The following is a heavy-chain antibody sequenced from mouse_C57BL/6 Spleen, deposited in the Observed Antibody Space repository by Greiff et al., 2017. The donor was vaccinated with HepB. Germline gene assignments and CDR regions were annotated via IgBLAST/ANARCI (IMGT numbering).Heavy chain of an antibody. D-gene: IGHD1-1*02. V-gene: IGHV1-4*01. Sequence: QVQLKESGAELARPGASVKMSCKASGYTFTSYTMHWVKQRPGQGLEWIGYINPSSGYTKYNQKFKDKATLTADKSSSTAYMQLSSLTSEDSAVYYCARSGGNPYYYAMDYWGQGTSVTVSS. J-gene: IGHJ4*01. CDR1: GYTFTSYT. CDR3: ARSGGNPYYYAMDY. CDR2: INPSSGYT.